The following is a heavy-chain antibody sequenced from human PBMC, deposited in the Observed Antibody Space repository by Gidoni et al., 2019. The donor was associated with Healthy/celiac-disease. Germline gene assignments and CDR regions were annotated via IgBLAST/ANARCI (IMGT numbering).Heavy chain of an antibody. J-gene: IGHJ4*02. Sequence: QVQLQESGPGLVKPSETLSLTCTVSGGSISSYYWSWIRQPPGKGLEWIGYIYYCGSTNYNPSLKSRVTISVDTSKNQFSLKLSSVTAADTAVYYCASSLRFLEWLPTLDYWGQGTLVTVSS. CDR2: IYYCGST. D-gene: IGHD3-3*01. CDR1: GGSISSYY. CDR3: ASSLRFLEWLPTLDY. V-gene: IGHV4-59*01.